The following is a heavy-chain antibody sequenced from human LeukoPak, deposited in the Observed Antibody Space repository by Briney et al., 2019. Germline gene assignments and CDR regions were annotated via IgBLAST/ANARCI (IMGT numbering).Heavy chain of an antibody. J-gene: IGHJ4*02. CDR3: ARDLNYDFWSGSPFDY. CDR2: ISAYNGNT. D-gene: IGHD3-3*01. V-gene: IGHV1-18*01. Sequence: ASVKVSCKASGYTFTSYGISWVRQAPGQGLEWMGWISAYNGNTNYAQKLQGRVTITTDESTSTAYMELSSLRSEDTAVYYCARDLNYDFWSGSPFDYWGQGTLVTVSS. CDR1: GYTFTSYG.